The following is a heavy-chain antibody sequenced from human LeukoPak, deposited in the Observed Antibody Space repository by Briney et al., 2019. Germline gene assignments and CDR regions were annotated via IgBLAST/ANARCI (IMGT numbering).Heavy chain of an antibody. D-gene: IGHD3-22*01. J-gene: IGHJ6*02. Sequence: SETLSLTCAASGVSIDSSSWWNWVRQPPGQGLEWIAEIYHNGNINYNPSLKSRVTISVDTSKNQLSLKLSSVTAADTAVYYCARGDYYDSSGYYYGMDVWGQGTTVTVSS. CDR3: ARGDYYDSSGYYYGMDV. CDR1: GVSIDSSSW. V-gene: IGHV4-4*02. CDR2: IYHNGNI.